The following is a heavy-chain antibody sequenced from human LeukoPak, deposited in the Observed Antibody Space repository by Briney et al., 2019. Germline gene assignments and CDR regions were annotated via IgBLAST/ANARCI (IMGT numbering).Heavy chain of an antibody. D-gene: IGHD5-18*01. J-gene: IGHJ6*02. CDR2: ISYDGSNK. CDR1: GFTFSSYA. Sequence: GGSLRLSCAASGFTFSSYAMHWVRQAPGKGLEWVAVISYDGSNKYYADSVKGRFTISRDNSKNTLYLQMNSLRAEDTAVYYCARRRNEGYGTPLYGMDVWGQGTTVTVSS. CDR3: ARRRNEGYGTPLYGMDV. V-gene: IGHV3-30-3*01.